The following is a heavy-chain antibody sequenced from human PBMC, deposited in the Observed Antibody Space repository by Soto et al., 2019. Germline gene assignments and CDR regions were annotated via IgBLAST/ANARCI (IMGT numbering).Heavy chain of an antibody. CDR3: AKEGRNPTYFDY. CDR2: ISGSGGST. D-gene: IGHD3-10*01. Sequence: GGSLRLSCAASGFPFSSYAMSWVRQAPGKGLEWVSAISGSGGSTYYADSVKGRFTISRDNSKNTLYLQMNSLRAEDTAVYYSAKEGRNPTYFDYWGQGTLVTVSS. J-gene: IGHJ4*02. V-gene: IGHV3-23*01. CDR1: GFPFSSYA.